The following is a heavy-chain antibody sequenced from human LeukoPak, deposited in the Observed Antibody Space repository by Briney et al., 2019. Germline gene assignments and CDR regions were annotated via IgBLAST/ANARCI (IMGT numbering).Heavy chain of an antibody. CDR1: GYTFTRYG. V-gene: IGHV1-18*01. CDR3: ARGRTYYDSSGYPTPHDAFDI. CDR2: INAYNGNT. D-gene: IGHD3-22*01. J-gene: IGHJ3*02. Sequence: GASVKVSCKSSGYTFTRYGISWVRQAPGQGLEWMGWINAYNGNTHYAQKLQGRVTMTTDTSTSTAYMELRSLRSGDTAVYYCARGRTYYDSSGYPTPHDAFDIWGQGTMVTVSS.